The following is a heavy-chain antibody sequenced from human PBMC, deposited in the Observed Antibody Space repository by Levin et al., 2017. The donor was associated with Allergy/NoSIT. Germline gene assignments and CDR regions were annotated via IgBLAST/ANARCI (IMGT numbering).Heavy chain of an antibody. V-gene: IGHV3-64*01. J-gene: IGHJ1*01. CDR2: ISSNGGST. D-gene: IGHD6-19*01. Sequence: GESLKISCAASGFTFSSYAMHWVRQAPGKGLEYVSAISSNGGSTYYANSVKGRFTISRDNSKNTLYLQMGSLRAEDMAVYYCASGIAVAGGRYFQHWGQGTLVTVSS. CDR3: ASGIAVAGGRYFQH. CDR1: GFTFSSYA.